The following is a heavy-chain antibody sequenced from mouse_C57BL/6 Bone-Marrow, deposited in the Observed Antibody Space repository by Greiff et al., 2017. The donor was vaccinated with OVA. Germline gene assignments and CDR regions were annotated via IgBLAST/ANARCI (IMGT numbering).Heavy chain of an antibody. D-gene: IGHD4-1*01. J-gene: IGHJ3*01. V-gene: IGHV2-5*01. Sequence: QVQLQQSGPGLVQPSQSLSITCTVSGFSLTSYGVHWVRQSPGKGLEWLGVIWRGGSTDYNAAFMSRLSITKDNSKSQVFFKMNSLQADDTAIYYCAKTGPELGSWFAYWGQGTLVTVSA. CDR1: GFSLTSYG. CDR3: AKTGPELGSWFAY. CDR2: IWRGGST.